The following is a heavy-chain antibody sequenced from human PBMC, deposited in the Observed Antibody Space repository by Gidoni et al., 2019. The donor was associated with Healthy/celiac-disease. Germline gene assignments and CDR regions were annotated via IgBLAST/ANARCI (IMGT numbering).Heavy chain of an antibody. J-gene: IGHJ4*02. Sequence: QVQLQESGPGLVKPSETLSLPCSVSGGSVRSGSFYWRWLRQPPGKGLGWSGDIYYSGSTNYNPDLKSRVTISVDTSKNQFSLKLSSVTAADTAVYYCARDHIAVADYFDYWGQGTLVTVSS. CDR2: IYYSGST. V-gene: IGHV4-61*01. CDR1: GGSVRSGSFY. CDR3: ARDHIAVADYFDY. D-gene: IGHD6-19*01.